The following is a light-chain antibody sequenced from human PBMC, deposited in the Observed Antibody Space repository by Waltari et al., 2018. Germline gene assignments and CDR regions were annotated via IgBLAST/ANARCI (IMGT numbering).Light chain of an antibody. CDR1: HDISNY. Sequence: DIQMTQSSSSLSASVGDRVTITCQASHDISNYLNWYQQKPGKAPKLLIYDASNLETGVPSRFSGSESGTDFTLSISNLQPEDIETYYCQQYDNLPIAFGQGTRLEIK. CDR3: QQYDNLPIA. J-gene: IGKJ5*01. CDR2: DAS. V-gene: IGKV1-33*01.